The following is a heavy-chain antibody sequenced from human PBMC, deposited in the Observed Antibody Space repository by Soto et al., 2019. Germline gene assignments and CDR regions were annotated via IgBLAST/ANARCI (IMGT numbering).Heavy chain of an antibody. Sequence: GESLKISCAASGFTFDDYAMHWVRQAPGKGLEWVSLISWDGGSTYYADSVKGRFTISRDNSKNSLYLQMNSLRAEDTALYYCAKSLSITGYGMDVWGQGTTVTVSS. V-gene: IGHV3-43D*03. CDR1: GFTFDDYA. CDR2: ISWDGGST. J-gene: IGHJ6*02. CDR3: AKSLSITGYGMDV.